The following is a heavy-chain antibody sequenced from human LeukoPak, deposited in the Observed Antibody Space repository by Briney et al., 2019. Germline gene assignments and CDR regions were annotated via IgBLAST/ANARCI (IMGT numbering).Heavy chain of an antibody. CDR2: ISSSSSYI. V-gene: IGHV3-21*01. CDR1: GFTFSSYS. D-gene: IGHD1-1*01. CDR3: AREGNDDDAFDY. J-gene: IGHJ4*02. Sequence: GGSLRLSCAASGFTFSSYSMNWVRQAPGKGLEWVSSISSSSSYIYYADSVKGRFTISRDNAKNSLCLQMNSLRAEDTAVYYCAREGNDDDAFDYWGQGTLVTVSS.